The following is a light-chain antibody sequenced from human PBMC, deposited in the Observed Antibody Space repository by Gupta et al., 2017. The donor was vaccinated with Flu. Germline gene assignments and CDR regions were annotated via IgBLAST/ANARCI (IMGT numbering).Light chain of an antibody. CDR2: LGS. CDR1: RSLQHSLGYNY. V-gene: IGKV2-28*01. CDR3: MQSLHTYS. J-gene: IGKJ2*03. Sequence: DIVMTQSPLSLPVTPGEPASISCRSSRSLQHSLGYNYLDWYLQKPGQSPQLLIYLGSNRASGVPDRFSGSGSGTDCTLRISRVEAEDVGVYYCMQSLHTYSFGQGTKLEIK.